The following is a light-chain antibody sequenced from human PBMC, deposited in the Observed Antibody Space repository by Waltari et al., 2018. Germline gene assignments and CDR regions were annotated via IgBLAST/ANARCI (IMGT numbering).Light chain of an antibody. V-gene: IGLV1-47*01. CDR3: ATWDDILRTPL. J-gene: IGLJ3*02. Sequence: QYVLTQPPSASGTPGQRVTISCSGSSSDIEGSYVYWYQQFPGAAPKLLIYRNNQRPSGVPDRLSGSKFGSSASLAISGLRSEDEADYYCATWDDILRTPLFGGGTKLTVL. CDR1: SSDIEGSY. CDR2: RNN.